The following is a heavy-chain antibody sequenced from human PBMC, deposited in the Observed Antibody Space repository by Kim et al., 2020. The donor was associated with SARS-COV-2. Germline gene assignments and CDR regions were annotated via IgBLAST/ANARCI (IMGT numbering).Heavy chain of an antibody. V-gene: IGHV1-18*01. CDR3: ARGSREGGATSDNWFDP. J-gene: IGHJ5*02. Sequence: ASVKVSCKASGYTFTSYGISWVRQAPGQGLEWMGWISAYNGNTNYAQKLQGRVTMTTDTSTSTAYMELRSLRSDDTAVYYCARGSREGGATSDNWFDPWGQGTRVTVSS. CDR1: GYTFTSYG. CDR2: ISAYNGNT. D-gene: IGHD1-26*01.